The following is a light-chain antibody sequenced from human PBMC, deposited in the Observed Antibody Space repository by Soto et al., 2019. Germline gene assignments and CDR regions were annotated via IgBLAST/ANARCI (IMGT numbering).Light chain of an antibody. V-gene: IGLV1-44*01. CDR2: SDN. J-gene: IGLJ3*02. Sequence: QSVLTQPPSASGTPGQRVTISCSGTSSNIGSNSVNWYHHVAGTAPKLLIHSDNQRPPGVPNRFSGPKSGTSASLAISGLQSGDEADYYCATWDDTLNWRVFGGGTKLPS. CDR1: SSNIGSNS. CDR3: ATWDDTLNWRV.